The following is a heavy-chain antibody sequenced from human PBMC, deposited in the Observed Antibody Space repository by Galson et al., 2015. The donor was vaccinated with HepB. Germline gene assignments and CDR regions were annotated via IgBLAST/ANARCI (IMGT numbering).Heavy chain of an antibody. CDR1: GFTFSSYG. CDR3: ARGPARGVFNPRVDV. J-gene: IGHJ6*02. D-gene: IGHD3-10*01. CDR2: IWYDGSNK. Sequence: SLRLSCAASGFTFSSYGMHWVRQAPGKGLEWVAVIWYDGSNKYYADSVKGRFTISRGNSKNTLYLRMNSLRAEDTAVYYCARGPARGVFNPRVDVWGQGTTVTVSS. V-gene: IGHV3-33*08.